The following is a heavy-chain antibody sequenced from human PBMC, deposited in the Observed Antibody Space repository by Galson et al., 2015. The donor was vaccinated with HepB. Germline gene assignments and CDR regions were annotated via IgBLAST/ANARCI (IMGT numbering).Heavy chain of an antibody. V-gene: IGHV4-59*01. D-gene: IGHD4-17*01. Sequence: SETLSLTCTVSGGSISSYYWSWIRQPPGKGLEWIGYIYYIGSTNYNPSLKSRVTMSVDTSKNQFSLKLSSVTAADTAVYYCARADNGESYSYWYFDLWGRGTLVTVSS. CDR1: GGSISSYY. CDR3: ARADNGESYSYWYFDL. CDR2: IYYIGST. J-gene: IGHJ2*01.